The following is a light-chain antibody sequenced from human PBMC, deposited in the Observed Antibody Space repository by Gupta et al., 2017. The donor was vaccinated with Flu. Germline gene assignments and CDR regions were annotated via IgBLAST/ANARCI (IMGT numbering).Light chain of an antibody. CDR1: QSITGW. V-gene: IGKV1-5*03. J-gene: IGKJ1*01. Sequence: PSTLSASAGDRVTITCRASQSITGWLAWYQQKPGKAPKLLIYETSNLESGVPSRFSGSGSGTEFTLTINSLQPDDFATYYCQQDNSYTGTFGQGTKVEIK. CDR3: QQDNSYTGT. CDR2: ETS.